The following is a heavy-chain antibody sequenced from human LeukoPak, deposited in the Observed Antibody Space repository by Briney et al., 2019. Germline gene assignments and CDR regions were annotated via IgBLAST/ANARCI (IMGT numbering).Heavy chain of an antibody. J-gene: IGHJ4*02. CDR2: ITYDGMSG. D-gene: IGHD5-12*01. CDR1: GFTLTGCG. Sequence: TWGSLRLSCVGSGFTLTGCGMHWVRQAPGKGLEWMGVITYDGMSGYYGDSVKGRFTISRDISKNTVYLQMSSLRSEDTSLYYCVKEQASGYYRVADYWGQGTLVIVSS. V-gene: IGHV3-30*18. CDR3: VKEQASGYYRVADY.